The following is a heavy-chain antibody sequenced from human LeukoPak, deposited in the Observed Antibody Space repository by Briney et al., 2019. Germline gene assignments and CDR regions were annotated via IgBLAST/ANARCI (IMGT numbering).Heavy chain of an antibody. CDR3: AKGWGIPIFGVVTN. V-gene: IGHV3-30*18. Sequence: PAGGSLRLSCAASGFTFSSYGMHWVRQAPGKGLEWVAVISYDGSNKYFADSVKGRFTISRDNSENTLYLQMNSLRAEDTAVYYCAKGWGIPIFGVVTNWGQGTLVTVSS. CDR1: GFTFSSYG. D-gene: IGHD3-3*01. CDR2: ISYDGSNK. J-gene: IGHJ4*02.